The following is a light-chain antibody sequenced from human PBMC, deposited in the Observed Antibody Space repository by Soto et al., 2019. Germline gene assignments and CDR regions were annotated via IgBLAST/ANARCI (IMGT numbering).Light chain of an antibody. CDR1: QSISDT. CDR2: GAS. CDR3: QQYGSSGT. J-gene: IGKJ1*01. Sequence: EIVMTQSPATLSVSPGGRATLSCRASQSISDTLAWYQQKPGQAPRLLIYGASTRASGIPARFSASGSGTEFTLTISSLQSEDFAVYYCQQYGSSGTFGQGTKVDI. V-gene: IGKV3-15*01.